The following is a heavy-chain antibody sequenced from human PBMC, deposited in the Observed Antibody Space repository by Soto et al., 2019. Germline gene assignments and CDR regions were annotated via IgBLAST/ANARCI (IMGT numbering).Heavy chain of an antibody. CDR3: ARERSGYDLPPNYFDY. D-gene: IGHD5-12*01. V-gene: IGHV4-61*01. J-gene: IGHJ4*02. CDR2: IYYSGST. CDR1: GGSVSSGSYY. Sequence: SETLSLTCTVSGGSVSSGSYYWSWIRQPPGKGLEWIGYIYYSGSTNYNPSLKSRVTISVDTSKNQFSLKLSSVTAADTAVYYCARERSGYDLPPNYFDYWGQGTLVTVSS.